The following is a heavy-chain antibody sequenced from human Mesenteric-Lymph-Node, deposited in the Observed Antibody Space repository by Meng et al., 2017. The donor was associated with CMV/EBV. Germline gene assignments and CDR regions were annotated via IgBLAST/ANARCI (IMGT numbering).Heavy chain of an antibody. J-gene: IGHJ4*02. D-gene: IGHD4-11*01. CDR3: AKPTVTTGTDY. Sequence: GESLKISCAASGFTFSSYSMNWVRQAPGKGLEWVSSISSSSSYIYYADSVKGRFTISRDNAKNSLYLQMNSLRAEDTAVYYCAKPTVTTGTDYWGQGTLVTVSS. CDR1: GFTFSSYS. V-gene: IGHV3-21*01. CDR2: ISSSSSYI.